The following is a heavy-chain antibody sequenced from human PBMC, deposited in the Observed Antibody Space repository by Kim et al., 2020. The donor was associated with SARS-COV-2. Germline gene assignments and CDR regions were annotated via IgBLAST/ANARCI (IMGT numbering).Heavy chain of an antibody. D-gene: IGHD6-13*01. CDR3: ASHSSSWYTYRFDY. Sequence: GGSLRLSCAASGFTFDDYGMSWVRQAPGKGLEWVSGINWNGGSTGYADSVKGRFTISRDNAKNSLYLQMNSLRAEDTALYHCASHSSSWYTYRFDYWGQGTLVTVSS. J-gene: IGHJ4*02. CDR2: INWNGGST. V-gene: IGHV3-20*01. CDR1: GFTFDDYG.